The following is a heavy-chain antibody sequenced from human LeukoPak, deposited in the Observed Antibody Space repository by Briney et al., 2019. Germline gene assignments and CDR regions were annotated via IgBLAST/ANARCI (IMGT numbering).Heavy chain of an antibody. CDR2: TTSSGGTI. CDR3: AKDRGRTWVQVAN. J-gene: IGHJ4*02. CDR1: GFTFSSYS. D-gene: IGHD2-15*01. V-gene: IGHV3-48*01. Sequence: PGGSLRLSCAAFGFTFSSYSMNWVRQAPGKGLEWLSYTTSSGGTIYYADSVKGRFTISRDNAKNSLYLQMNSLRVEDTAVYYCAKDRGRTWVQVANWGQGTLVTVSS.